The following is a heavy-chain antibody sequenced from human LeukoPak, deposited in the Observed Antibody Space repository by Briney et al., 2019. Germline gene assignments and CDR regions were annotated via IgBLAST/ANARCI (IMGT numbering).Heavy chain of an antibody. D-gene: IGHD1-1*01. CDR1: GFTFSGHW. J-gene: IGHJ4*02. CDR2: INEHGTDS. CDR3: VRDETLWTLDW. V-gene: IGHV3-74*03. Sequence: GGSLRLSCTASGFTFSGHWIHWVRQAPGMGLVWVSRINEHGTDSMYAESVKGRFTISRDNAKNTVYLQMNSLRAQDTAVYYCVRDETLWTLDWWGQGTLVSVSS.